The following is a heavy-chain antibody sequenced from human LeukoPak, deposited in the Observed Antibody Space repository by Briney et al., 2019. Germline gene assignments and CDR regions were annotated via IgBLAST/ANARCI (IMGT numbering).Heavy chain of an antibody. CDR1: GGSFSGYY. Sequence: SETLSLTCAVYGGSFSGYYWSWIRQPPGKGLEWIGEINHSGSTNYNPSLKSRVTISVDTSKNQFSLKLSSVTAEDTAVYYCVRDPANGRTWPSYTYYGVDVWGQGTTVTVAS. CDR2: INHSGST. J-gene: IGHJ6*02. D-gene: IGHD2-2*02. V-gene: IGHV4-34*01. CDR3: VRDPANGRTWPSYTYYGVDV.